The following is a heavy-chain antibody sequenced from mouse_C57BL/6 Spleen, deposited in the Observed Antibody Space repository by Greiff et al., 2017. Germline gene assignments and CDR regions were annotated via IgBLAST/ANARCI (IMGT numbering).Heavy chain of an antibody. Sequence: VHVKQSGPELVKPGASVKISCKASGYSFTDYNMNWVKQSNGKSLEWIGVITPNYGTTSYNQKFKGKATLTVDQSSSTAYMQLNSLTSEDSAVYYCARGLYYYAYFDVGGTGTTVTVSS. CDR1: GYSFTDYN. D-gene: IGHD1-1*01. CDR2: ITPNYGTT. V-gene: IGHV1-39*01. J-gene: IGHJ1*03. CDR3: ARGLYYYAYFDV.